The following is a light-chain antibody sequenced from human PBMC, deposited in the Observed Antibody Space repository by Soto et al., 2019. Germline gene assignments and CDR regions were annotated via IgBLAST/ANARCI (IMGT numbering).Light chain of an antibody. CDR1: SSDVGGYNF. J-gene: IGLJ1*01. CDR3: SSYTSSSTNYV. Sequence: QSVLTQPASVSGSPGQSITISCAGTSSDVGGYNFVSWYQQHPGKAPKLMIYDVRDRPSGVSNRFSGSKSGNTASLTISGLQSEDEADYYCSSYTSSSTNYVFGTGTKLTVL. V-gene: IGLV2-14*01. CDR2: DVR.